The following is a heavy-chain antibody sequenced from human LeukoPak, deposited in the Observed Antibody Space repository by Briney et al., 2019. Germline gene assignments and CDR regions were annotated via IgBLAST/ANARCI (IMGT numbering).Heavy chain of an antibody. V-gene: IGHV3-30*04. CDR1: GFTFSSYA. J-gene: IGHJ4*02. D-gene: IGHD6-19*01. CDR2: ISYDGSNK. Sequence: GRSLRLSCAASGFTFSSYAMHWVRQAPGKGLEWVAVISYDGSNKYYADSVKGRFTISRDNSKNTLYLQMNSLRAEDMAVYYCARVGSSGWDFDYWGQGTLVTVSS. CDR3: ARVGSSGWDFDY.